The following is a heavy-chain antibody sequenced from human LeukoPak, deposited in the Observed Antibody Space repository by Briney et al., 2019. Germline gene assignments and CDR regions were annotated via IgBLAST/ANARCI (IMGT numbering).Heavy chain of an antibody. V-gene: IGHV3-21*04. CDR3: AKVGVSALVPGHWFDP. CDR1: GFTFSSYS. CDR2: ISSSSSYI. J-gene: IGHJ5*02. D-gene: IGHD2-8*02. Sequence: GGSLRLSCAASGFTFSSYSMNWVRQAPGKGLEWVSSISSSSSYIYYADSVKGRFTISRDNSNNTVFLQMNSLRAEDTAVYFCAKVGVSALVPGHWFDPWGLGTLVTVSS.